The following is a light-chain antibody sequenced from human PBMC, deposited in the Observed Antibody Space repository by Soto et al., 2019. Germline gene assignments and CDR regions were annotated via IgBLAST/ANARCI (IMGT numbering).Light chain of an antibody. Sequence: SVLTPPPSVSGAPGPGGTIPRTWGSPKDGAGYDVHWYQQLPGTAPKLLIYGNYNRPSGVPDRFSGSKSGTSASLAITGLQAEDEVDYYCQSYDNSLSNYVFGTGTKVNVL. CDR2: GNY. CDR3: QSYDNSLSNYV. CDR1: SPKDGAGYD. V-gene: IGLV1-40*01. J-gene: IGLJ1*01.